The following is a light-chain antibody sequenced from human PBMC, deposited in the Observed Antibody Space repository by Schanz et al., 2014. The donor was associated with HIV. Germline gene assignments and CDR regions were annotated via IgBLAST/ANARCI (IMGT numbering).Light chain of an antibody. CDR1: QSVSASN. Sequence: PGERATVSCRASQSVSASNLAWSQQRPGQAPRLLIFGASSRATGVPDRFSGSGSGTEFNLTINRLEPEDFAVYYCQQYGSSSWTFGQGTKVEIK. V-gene: IGKV3-20*01. J-gene: IGKJ1*01. CDR2: GAS. CDR3: QQYGSSSWT.